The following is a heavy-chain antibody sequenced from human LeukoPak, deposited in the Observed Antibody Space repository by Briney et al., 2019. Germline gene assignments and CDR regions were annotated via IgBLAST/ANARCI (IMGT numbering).Heavy chain of an antibody. Sequence: SQTLSLTCAISGDSVSSNSAAWNWIRHSPSRGLEWLGRTYYRSKWYNDYAVSVKSRITINPDTSKNQFSLQLNSVTPEDTAVYYCARGGRYCSSTSCYNYYYYMDVWGKGTTVSVPS. J-gene: IGHJ6*03. V-gene: IGHV6-1*01. CDR3: ARGGRYCSSTSCYNYYYYMDV. D-gene: IGHD2-2*02. CDR2: TYYRSKWYN. CDR1: GDSVSSNSAA.